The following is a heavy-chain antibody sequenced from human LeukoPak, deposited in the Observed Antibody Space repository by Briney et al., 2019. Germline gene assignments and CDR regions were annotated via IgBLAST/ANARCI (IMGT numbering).Heavy chain of an antibody. D-gene: IGHD1-1*01. J-gene: IGHJ3*02. V-gene: IGHV3-30-3*01. CDR2: ISYDGSNK. CDR1: GFTFRSYA. Sequence: GGSLRLSCAASGFTFRSYAMHWVRQAPGKGLEWVAVISYDGSNKYYADSVKGRFSISRDNSKSTLNLQMNSLRAEDTAVYYCARELEAFDIWGQGTMVTVS. CDR3: ARELEAFDI.